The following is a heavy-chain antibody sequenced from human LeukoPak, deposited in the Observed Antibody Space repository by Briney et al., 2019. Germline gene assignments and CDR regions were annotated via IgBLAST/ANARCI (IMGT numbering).Heavy chain of an antibody. Sequence: GESLKISCKGSGYRVTSCWIGCVRQMPGKGVEWMWIIYPGDFDTRDSPSFQGPVTISADKSISTVYLQWSSLKASDTAMYYCARPVVVAGDGSYYFDYWGQGTLVTVSS. D-gene: IGHD2-21*01. CDR2: IYPGDFDT. CDR3: ARPVVVAGDGSYYFDY. CDR1: GYRVTSCW. V-gene: IGHV5-51*01. J-gene: IGHJ4*02.